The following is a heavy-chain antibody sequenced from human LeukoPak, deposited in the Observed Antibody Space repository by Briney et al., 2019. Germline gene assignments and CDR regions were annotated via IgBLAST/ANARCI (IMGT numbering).Heavy chain of an antibody. Sequence: PSETLSLTCTVSDYSISTGYYWGWIRQPPGKGLEWIGSIYHSGSTYYNPSLKSRVTISVDTSKNQFSLKLSSVTAADTAVYYCARALSYYYGSGSSNWFDPWGQGTLLTVSS. V-gene: IGHV4-38-2*02. CDR3: ARALSYYYGSGSSNWFDP. CDR2: IYHSGST. J-gene: IGHJ5*02. CDR1: DYSISTGYY. D-gene: IGHD3-10*01.